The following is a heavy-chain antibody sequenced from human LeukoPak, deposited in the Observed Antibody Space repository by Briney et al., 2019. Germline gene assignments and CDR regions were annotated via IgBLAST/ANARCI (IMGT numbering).Heavy chain of an antibody. CDR1: GGTFSSYA. J-gene: IGHJ1*01. D-gene: IGHD2-8*01. V-gene: IGHV1-69*13. Sequence: SVKVSCKASGGTFSSYAISWVRQAPGLGLEWMGGIIPIFGTANYAQKFRGRVTITADESTSTAYMELSSLRSEDTAVYYCARDCTNGVCYLGCWGQGTLVTVSS. CDR3: ARDCTNGVCYLGC. CDR2: IIPIFGTA.